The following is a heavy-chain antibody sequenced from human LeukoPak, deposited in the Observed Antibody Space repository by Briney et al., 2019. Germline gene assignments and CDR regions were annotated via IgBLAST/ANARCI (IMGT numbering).Heavy chain of an antibody. V-gene: IGHV4-30-4*01. CDR1: GGSISSGDYY. CDR3: ARAAAARPDYFDY. D-gene: IGHD6-6*01. J-gene: IGHJ4*02. CDR2: IYYSGST. Sequence: SETLSLTCTVSGGSISSGDYYWSWIRQPPGKGLEWIGYIYYSGSTYYNPSLKSRVTISVDTSKNQFSLKLSSVTAADTAVYYCARAAAARPDYFDYWGQGTLVAVSS.